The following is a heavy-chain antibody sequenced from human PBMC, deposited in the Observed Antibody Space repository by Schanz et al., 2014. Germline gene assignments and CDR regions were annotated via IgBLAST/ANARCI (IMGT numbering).Heavy chain of an antibody. D-gene: IGHD3-10*01. V-gene: IGHV1-46*03. CDR2: INPSGGST. Sequence: QVQLVQSGAEVKKPGASMKVSCKASGYTFTTYYMLWVRQAPGQGLEWMGIINPSGGSTRYGQKFQGRITVTTDTSTDTAYLELTSLRSEDTAVYYCARGSPENMIRGELDYWGQGTLVNVSS. J-gene: IGHJ4*02. CDR3: ARGSPENMIRGELDY. CDR1: GYTFTTYY.